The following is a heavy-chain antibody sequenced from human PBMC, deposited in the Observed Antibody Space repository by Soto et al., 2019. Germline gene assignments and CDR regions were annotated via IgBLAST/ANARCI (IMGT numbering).Heavy chain of an antibody. D-gene: IGHD7-27*01. CDR1: GFTFSIYW. CDR3: ARGVRQYTSGAYFDL. CDR2: INSDGRST. V-gene: IGHV3-74*01. Sequence: EVQLVESGGGLVQPGGSLRLSCAASGFTFSIYWMHWVRQAPGKGLVWVSRINSDGRSTTYADSVEGRFTISRDNAKNTRYLQMNSLRAEDTAVFYCARGVRQYTSGAYFDLWGRGTLVTVSS. J-gene: IGHJ2*01.